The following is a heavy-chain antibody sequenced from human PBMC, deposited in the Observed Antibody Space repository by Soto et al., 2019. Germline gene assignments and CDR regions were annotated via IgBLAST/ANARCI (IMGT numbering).Heavy chain of an antibody. D-gene: IGHD3-10*01. CDR2: ISAYNGNT. V-gene: IGHV1-18*01. Sequence: QVQLVQSGAEVKKPGASVKVSCKASGYTFTNYGISWVRQAPGQGLEWMGWISAYNGNTKYAQKLQGRVTMTTDTSASTAYMEVRSLRSDDTAMYCCARGVGSGSYYNQYSWFDLWVQGGPVTVS. CDR3: ARGVGSGSYYNQYSWFDL. J-gene: IGHJ5*02. CDR1: GYTFTNYG.